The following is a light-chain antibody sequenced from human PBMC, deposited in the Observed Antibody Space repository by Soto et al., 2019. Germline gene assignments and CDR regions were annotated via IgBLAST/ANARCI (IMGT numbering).Light chain of an antibody. J-gene: IGLJ1*01. Sequence: QSALTQPPSASGSPGQSVTISCTGTSSDVGAYDYVSWYQQHPGKAPKLMIYDSNKPPSGVPDRFSGSKSGNTASLTVSGLQAEDEADYYCSSSSGSNHCPYVFGTGTKLTVL. CDR3: SSSSGSNHCPYV. V-gene: IGLV2-8*01. CDR2: DSN. CDR1: SSDVGAYDY.